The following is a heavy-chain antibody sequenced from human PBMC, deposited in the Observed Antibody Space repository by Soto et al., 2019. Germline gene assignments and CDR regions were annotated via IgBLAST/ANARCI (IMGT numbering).Heavy chain of an antibody. CDR3: AALLQGSSGWERWFDP. J-gene: IGHJ5*02. D-gene: IGHD6-19*01. Sequence: KDPGQGLEWMGWISAYNGNTNYAQKLQGRVTMTTDTSTSTAYMELRSVTAADTAVYYCAALLQGSSGWERWFDPWGQGTLVTVSS. V-gene: IGHV1-18*01. CDR2: ISAYNGNT.